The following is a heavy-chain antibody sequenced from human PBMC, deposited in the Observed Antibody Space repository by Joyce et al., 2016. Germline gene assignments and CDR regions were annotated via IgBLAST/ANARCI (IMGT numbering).Heavy chain of an antibody. Sequence: QVQLQQWGAGLLKPSETLSLTCAVYGGSFSGYYWSWIRQPPGKGLEWIGEINHSGSTNYNPSRESRVTISVDTSKNQFSLRLSSVTAADTAVYYCARGLSAFDYSNYAGYHYWGQGTLVTVSS. CDR2: INHSGST. D-gene: IGHD4-11*01. V-gene: IGHV4-34*01. CDR1: GGSFSGYY. CDR3: ARGLSAFDYSNYAGYHY. J-gene: IGHJ4*02.